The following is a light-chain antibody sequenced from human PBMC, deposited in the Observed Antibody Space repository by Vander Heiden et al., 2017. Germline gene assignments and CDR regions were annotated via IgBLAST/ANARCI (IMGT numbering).Light chain of an antibody. CDR2: DAS. V-gene: IGKV3-11*01. CDR1: QSVSRY. Sequence: LFTHSPGTLSLPLGERATLSCRASQSVSRYLAWYQQKPGQAPRLLIYDASNRATGIPARFSGGGSGTDFTLTISSLEPEDFAVYYCQQRSTWTPITVGQGTRLEIK. J-gene: IGKJ5*01. CDR3: QQRSTWTPIT.